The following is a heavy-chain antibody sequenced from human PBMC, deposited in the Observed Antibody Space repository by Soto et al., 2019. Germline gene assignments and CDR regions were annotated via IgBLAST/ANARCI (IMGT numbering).Heavy chain of an antibody. Sequence: ASVKVSCKASGYTFTSCGISWVRQAPGQGLEWMGWISAYNGNTNYAQKLRGRVTMTTDTSTSTAYMELRSLRSDDTAVYYCARDFGYCGGDCYPDAFDIWGQGTMVTVSS. V-gene: IGHV1-18*01. D-gene: IGHD2-21*02. CDR3: ARDFGYCGGDCYPDAFDI. CDR2: ISAYNGNT. CDR1: GYTFTSCG. J-gene: IGHJ3*02.